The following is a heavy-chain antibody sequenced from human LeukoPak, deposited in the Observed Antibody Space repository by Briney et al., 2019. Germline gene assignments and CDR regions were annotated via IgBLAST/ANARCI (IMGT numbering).Heavy chain of an antibody. J-gene: IGHJ3*02. CDR3: AREDGSALYSRTDAFDI. D-gene: IGHD6-13*01. Sequence: SSETLSLTCTVSGGAISSSSYYWGWIRQPPGKGLEWIGSIYYSGSTYYNPSLKSRVTISVDTSKNQFSLKLSSVTAADTAVYYCAREDGSALYSRTDAFDIWGQGTMVTVSS. CDR1: GGAISSSSYY. CDR2: IYYSGST. V-gene: IGHV4-39*07.